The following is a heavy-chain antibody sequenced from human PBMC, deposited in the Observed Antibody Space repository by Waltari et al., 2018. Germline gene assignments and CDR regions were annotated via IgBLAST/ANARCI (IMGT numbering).Heavy chain of an antibody. V-gene: IGHV4-38-2*01. CDR3: ARRGRLSSYFFDY. Sequence: QLHLQESGPGLLKPSETLSLTCAVSGYSISVGVFWGWIRQPPGQGLEWIGSIYSGGDTYFNPSLKSLVTISVNKSKNQYSLNLRSMTAADTAVYYCARRGRLSSYFFDYWDQGTLVTVSS. CDR2: IYSGGDT. J-gene: IGHJ4*02. D-gene: IGHD2-15*01. CDR1: GYSISVGVF.